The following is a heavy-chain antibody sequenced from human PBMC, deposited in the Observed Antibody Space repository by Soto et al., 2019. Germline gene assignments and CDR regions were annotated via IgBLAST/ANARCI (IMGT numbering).Heavy chain of an antibody. D-gene: IGHD6-25*01. CDR1: GGSFTGYY. Sequence: PSETLSLTCAVYGGSFTGYYLSWIRQPPGKGLEWIGEINHSGSTNYNPSPKSRVTISVDTSKNQFSLKLSRLRSDDTAVYYCARLGMSAWSGLQMDYYYLDVWGKGTSVTVS. CDR2: INHSGST. J-gene: IGHJ6*03. CDR3: ARLGMSAWSGLQMDYYYLDV. V-gene: IGHV4-34*01.